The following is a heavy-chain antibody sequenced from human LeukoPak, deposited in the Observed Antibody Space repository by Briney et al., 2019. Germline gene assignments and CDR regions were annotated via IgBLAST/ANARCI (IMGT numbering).Heavy chain of an antibody. V-gene: IGHV3-23*01. CDR1: GFTFSSYA. CDR3: AKRGYQLPDAFDI. CDR2: ISGSGGST. J-gene: IGHJ3*02. D-gene: IGHD2-2*01. Sequence: GGSLRLSCAASGFTFSSYAMSWVRQAPGKGLEWVSAISGSGGSTYYADSVKGRFTISRDNSMNTLYLQMNSLRAEDTAVYYCAKRGYQLPDAFDIWGQGTMVTVSS.